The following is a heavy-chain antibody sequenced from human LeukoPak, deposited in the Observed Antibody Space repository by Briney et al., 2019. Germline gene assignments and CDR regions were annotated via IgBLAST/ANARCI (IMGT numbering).Heavy chain of an antibody. D-gene: IGHD3-22*01. V-gene: IGHV4-34*01. Sequence: ASETLSLTCAVYGGSFSGYYWSWIRQPPGKGLEWIGEINHSGSTNYNPSLKSRVTISVDTSKNQFSLKLSSVTAADTAVYYCARLRHYYDSSGYYKDAFDIWGQGTMVTVSS. CDR1: GGSFSGYY. CDR3: ARLRHYYDSSGYYKDAFDI. J-gene: IGHJ3*02. CDR2: INHSGST.